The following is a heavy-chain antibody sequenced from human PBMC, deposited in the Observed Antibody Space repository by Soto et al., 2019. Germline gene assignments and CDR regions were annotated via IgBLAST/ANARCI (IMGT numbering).Heavy chain of an antibody. Sequence: PGGSLRLSCAASGFTFSSYSMNWVRQAPGKGLEWVSYISSSSSSTIYYADSVKGRFTISRDNAKNSLYLQMNSLRAEDTAVYYCVKGSWGAFDIWGQGTMVTISS. CDR2: ISSSSSSTI. J-gene: IGHJ3*02. V-gene: IGHV3-48*01. CDR1: GFTFSSYS. CDR3: VKGSWGAFDI. D-gene: IGHD7-27*01.